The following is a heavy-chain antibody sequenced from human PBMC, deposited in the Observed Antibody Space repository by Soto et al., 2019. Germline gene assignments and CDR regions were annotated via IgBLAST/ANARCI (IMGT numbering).Heavy chain of an antibody. V-gene: IGHV3-23*01. D-gene: IGHD3-10*01. CDR2: ISGSGGST. CDR1: GFTFSSYA. J-gene: IGHJ6*02. Sequence: GGSLRLSCAASGFTFSSYAMSWVRQAPGKGLEWVSAISGSGGSTYYADSVKGRFTISRDNSKNTLYLQMNSLRAEDTAVYYCAKDYPYSVTMVRGVIRAADYYYYYGMDVWGQGTTVTVSS. CDR3: AKDYPYSVTMVRGVIRAADYYYYYGMDV.